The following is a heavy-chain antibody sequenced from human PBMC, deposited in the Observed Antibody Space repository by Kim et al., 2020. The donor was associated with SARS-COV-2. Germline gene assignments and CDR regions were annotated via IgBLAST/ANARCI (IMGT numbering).Heavy chain of an antibody. V-gene: IGHV3-23*01. CDR3: ANLYGDYDAY. CDR2: IGGSGDSP. D-gene: IGHD4-17*01. CDR1: GFAFRRYA. Sequence: GGSLRLSCEAFGFAFRRYAMNWVRQAPGKGLQWVSRIGGSGDSPKYADSVKGRFTISRDNSKNTVYLQMNSLRAEDTAIYYCANLYGDYDAYWGQGTLVT. J-gene: IGHJ4*02.